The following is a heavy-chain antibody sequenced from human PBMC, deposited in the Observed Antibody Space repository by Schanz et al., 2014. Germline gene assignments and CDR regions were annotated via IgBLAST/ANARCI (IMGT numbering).Heavy chain of an antibody. CDR2: IGYDGQTK. D-gene: IGHD3-10*01. CDR1: GFTFSNHA. Sequence: QVQLVESGGGVVQPGRSLRLSCSASGFTFSNHAMHWVRQAPGKGLEWVALIGYDGQTKHYADSVKGRFTSSRDNSKNTLYLLMDILRTEDTAVYYCARESREYLLHYYGMDVWGQGTTVIVSS. CDR3: ARESREYLLHYYGMDV. J-gene: IGHJ6*02. V-gene: IGHV3-30*04.